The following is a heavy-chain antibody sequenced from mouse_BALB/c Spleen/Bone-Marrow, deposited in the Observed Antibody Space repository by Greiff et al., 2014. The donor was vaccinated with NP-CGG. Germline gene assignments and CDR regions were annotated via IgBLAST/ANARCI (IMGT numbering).Heavy chain of an antibody. Sequence: EVQLQQSGAELVKPGASVKLSCTASGFTIKDTYMHWVKQRPEQGLEWIGRIYPANGNTKYDPKFQGKATLTADTSSNTAYLQLSSLTSEDTAVYYCASYCYGSSRFAHWGRGTLVTVSA. CDR2: IYPANGNT. D-gene: IGHD1-1*01. J-gene: IGHJ3*01. CDR1: GFTIKDTY. CDR3: ASYCYGSSRFAH. V-gene: IGHV14-3*02.